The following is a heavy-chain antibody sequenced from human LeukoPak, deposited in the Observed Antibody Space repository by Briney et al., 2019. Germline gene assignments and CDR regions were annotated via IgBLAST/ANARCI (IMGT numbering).Heavy chain of an antibody. V-gene: IGHV3-74*01. J-gene: IGHJ4*02. CDR2: INSDGSST. CDR3: ARIPYDSSEDY. CDR1: GFIFSNHW. D-gene: IGHD3-22*01. Sequence: AGGSLRLSCAASGFIFSNHWMHWVRQAPGKGLVWVSRINSDGSSTNYADSVKGRFTISRDNAKNTLYLQMNSLRAEDTAVYYCARIPYDSSEDYWGQGTLVTVSS.